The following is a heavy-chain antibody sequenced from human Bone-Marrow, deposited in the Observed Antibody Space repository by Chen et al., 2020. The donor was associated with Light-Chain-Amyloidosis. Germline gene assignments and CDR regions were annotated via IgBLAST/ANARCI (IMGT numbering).Heavy chain of an antibody. V-gene: IGHV3-23*01. CDR1: GCTFSSYA. J-gene: IGHJ6*02. D-gene: IGHD6-25*01. CDR3: AKAAAAHYYYYFGMDV. CDR2: ISGRDDRK. Sequence: EVQLLESGGALVQPGGSLRLSCAASGCTFSSYAMTWVRQAPGKGLEWVSSISGRDDRKIYLDSVRGRFTISRDNSKDTLYLQMNSLRAEDTAVYYCAKAAAAHYYYYFGMDVWGQGTTVTVSS.